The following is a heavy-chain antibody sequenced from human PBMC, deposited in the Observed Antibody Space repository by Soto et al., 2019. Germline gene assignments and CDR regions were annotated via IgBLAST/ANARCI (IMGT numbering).Heavy chain of an antibody. CDR3: ARTRFTFGSPYYFDD. V-gene: IGHV4-31*03. D-gene: IGHD3-16*01. CDR1: GGSISVAVHY. CDR2: IHYSGNT. Sequence: PSETLSLTCSVSGGSISVAVHYWSWIRQHPGKGLEWIGYIHYSGNTYYSPSLKSRVTMSVDTSKNFFSLNLSSVTAADTAVYYCARTRFTFGSPYYFDDWGQGTLVTVSS. J-gene: IGHJ4*02.